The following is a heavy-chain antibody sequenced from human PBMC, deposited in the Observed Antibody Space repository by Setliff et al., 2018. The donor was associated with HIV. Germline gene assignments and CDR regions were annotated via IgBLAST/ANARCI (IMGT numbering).Heavy chain of an antibody. V-gene: IGHV4-59*08. Sequence: SETLSLTCTVSGDSIRGYYWSWIRQPPGKGLEWIGYIYSGGITNYNPSLKSRVTMSVDTSKNRFSLKLNSVTAADTAVYYCARLNQQWLVRDSGSNWFDPWGQGILVTVSS. D-gene: IGHD6-19*01. CDR1: GDSIRGYY. CDR2: IYSGGIT. CDR3: ARLNQQWLVRDSGSNWFDP. J-gene: IGHJ5*02.